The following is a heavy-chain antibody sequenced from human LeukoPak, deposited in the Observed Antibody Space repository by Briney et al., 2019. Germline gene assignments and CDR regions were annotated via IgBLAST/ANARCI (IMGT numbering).Heavy chain of an antibody. CDR3: ARDLGWLQSDY. Sequence: GGSLRLSCAASGFTFNTYWMIWVRQAPGKGLEWVATIKKDGSEQYYVDSVKGRLTISRDNAKNSVYLQIHNLRAEDTAVYYCARDLGWLQSDYWGQGTLVTVSS. D-gene: IGHD5-24*01. V-gene: IGHV3-7*01. CDR2: IKKDGSEQ. CDR1: GFTFNTYW. J-gene: IGHJ4*02.